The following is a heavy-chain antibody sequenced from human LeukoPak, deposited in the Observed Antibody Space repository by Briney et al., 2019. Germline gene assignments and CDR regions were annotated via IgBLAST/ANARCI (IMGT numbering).Heavy chain of an antibody. V-gene: IGHV6-1*01. J-gene: IGHJ4*02. CDR2: TYYRSKWYS. D-gene: IGHD2-2*01. CDR3: ARERREQLLPPYTRSVTYFDY. CDR1: GDSVSSNSAA. Sequence: SQTLSLTCAISGDSVSSNSAAWNWIRQSPSRGLEWLGRTYYRSKWYSDYPLSVKSRITIKPDTSKNQFSLKLSSVTAADTAVYYCARERREQLLPPYTRSVTYFDYWGQGTLVTVSS.